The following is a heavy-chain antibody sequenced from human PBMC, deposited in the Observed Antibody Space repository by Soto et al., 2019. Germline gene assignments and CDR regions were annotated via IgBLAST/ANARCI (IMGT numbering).Heavy chain of an antibody. CDR1: GGSIRSYY. D-gene: IGHD1-1*01. J-gene: IGHJ6*03. CDR2: IYYSGST. V-gene: IGHV4-59*08. Sequence: SYTPALSCTVSGGSIRSYYWRWIRQPPGKGLEWIGYIYYSGSTNYNPSLKSRVTISVDTSKNQFSLKLSSVTAADTAVYYCARVGTYYYYYMDVWGKGTTVTVSS. CDR3: ARVGTYYYYYMDV.